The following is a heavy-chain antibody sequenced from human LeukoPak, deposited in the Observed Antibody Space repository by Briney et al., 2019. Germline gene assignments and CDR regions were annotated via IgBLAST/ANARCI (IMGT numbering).Heavy chain of an antibody. Sequence: GASVKVSCKASGYTFTSYYMHWVRQAPGQGLEWMGIINPSGGSTSYAQKFQGRVTMTRDMYTSTVYMELSSLRSEDTAVYYCARDTRGFGAFDIWGQGTMVTVSS. CDR1: GYTFTSYY. J-gene: IGHJ3*02. CDR2: INPSGGST. D-gene: IGHD5-12*01. CDR3: ARDTRGFGAFDI. V-gene: IGHV1-46*01.